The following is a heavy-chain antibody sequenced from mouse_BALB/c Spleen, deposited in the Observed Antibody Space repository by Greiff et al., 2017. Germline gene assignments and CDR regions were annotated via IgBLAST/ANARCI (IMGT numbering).Heavy chain of an antibody. V-gene: IGHV2-9*02. CDR3: AREGYNGSSNWDFDV. CDR1: GFSLTCYG. D-gene: IGHD1-1*01. J-gene: IGHJ1*01. Sequence: VKLMESGPGLVAPSQSLSISCTVSGFSLTCYGVHWVRQPPGKGLEWLGVIWAGGSTNYNSALMSRLSISKDNSKSQVFLKMNSLQTDDTAMYYCAREGYNGSSNWDFDVWGAGTTVNVSS. CDR2: IWAGGST.